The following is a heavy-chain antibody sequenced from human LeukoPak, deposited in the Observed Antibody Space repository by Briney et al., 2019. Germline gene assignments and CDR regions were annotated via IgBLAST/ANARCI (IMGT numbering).Heavy chain of an antibody. CDR1: GYTFTGYY. D-gene: IGHD3-22*01. CDR2: INPNSGGT. Sequence: GASVKVSCKASGYTFTGYYMHWVRQAPGQGLEWMGWINPNSGGTNYAQKFQGRVTMTRDTSTSTVYMQLTSLTSADTAVYYCARETPYSYDSGGRPYYFDFWGQGTLVTVSS. CDR3: ARETPYSYDSGGRPYYFDF. J-gene: IGHJ4*02. V-gene: IGHV1-2*02.